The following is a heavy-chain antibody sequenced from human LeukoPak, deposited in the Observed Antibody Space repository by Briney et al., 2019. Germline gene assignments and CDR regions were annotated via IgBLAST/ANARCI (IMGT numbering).Heavy chain of an antibody. V-gene: IGHV3-23*01. Sequence: GGSLRLSCAVSGFTFSSSAMNWVRQAPGKGLEWVSVISGSGGTTYYADSVKGRFTISRDSSKNTLFLQMNSLRAEDTAVYYCATGHFTIFGVSYGMDVWGQGTTVTVSS. D-gene: IGHD3-3*01. CDR1: GFTFSSSA. J-gene: IGHJ6*02. CDR3: ATGHFTIFGVSYGMDV. CDR2: ISGSGGTT.